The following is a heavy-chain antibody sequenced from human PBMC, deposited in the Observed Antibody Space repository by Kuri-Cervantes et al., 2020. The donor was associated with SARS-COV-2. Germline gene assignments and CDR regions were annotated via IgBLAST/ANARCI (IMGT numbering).Heavy chain of an antibody. Sequence: GESLKISCAASGFTFSSYWMHWVRQAPGKGLVWVSRINSDGSSTSYADSVKGRFTISRDNAKNTLYLQMNSLRAEDTAVYYCARDLTLGYCSGGSCYYYCGIDVWGQGTTVTVSS. CDR1: GFTFSSYW. V-gene: IGHV3-74*01. CDR3: ARDLTLGYCSGGSCYYYCGIDV. D-gene: IGHD2-15*01. J-gene: IGHJ6*02. CDR2: INSDGSST.